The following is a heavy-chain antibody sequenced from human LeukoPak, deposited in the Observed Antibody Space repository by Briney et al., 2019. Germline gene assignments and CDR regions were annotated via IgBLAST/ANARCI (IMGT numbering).Heavy chain of an antibody. CDR2: SSPCCDIR. V-gene: IGHV3-23*01. J-gene: IGHJ4*02. Sequence: GGPLRLSCAASGFTSSSHGMNWVRQPPAKGQEWDSGSSPCCDIRYYADSVQGQFTISRDNSTDTVYMRMNSLRAEDTAIYYCAKERQEGATPFDYWGQGSLVTVSS. CDR1: GFTSSSHG. D-gene: IGHD1-26*01. CDR3: AKERQEGATPFDY.